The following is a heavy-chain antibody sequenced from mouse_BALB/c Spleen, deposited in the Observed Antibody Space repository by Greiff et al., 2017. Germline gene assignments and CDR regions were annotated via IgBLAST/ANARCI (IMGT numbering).Heavy chain of an antibody. Sequence: VKLQESGPGLVAPSQSLSITCTVSGFSLTSYGVHWVRQPPGKGLEWLGVIWAGGSTNYNSALMSRLSISKDNSKSQVFSKMNSLQTDDTAMYYCARDYGSSYWYFDVWGAGTTVTVSS. CDR1: GFSLTSYG. J-gene: IGHJ1*01. CDR3: ARDYGSSYWYFDV. CDR2: IWAGGST. D-gene: IGHD1-1*01. V-gene: IGHV2-9*02.